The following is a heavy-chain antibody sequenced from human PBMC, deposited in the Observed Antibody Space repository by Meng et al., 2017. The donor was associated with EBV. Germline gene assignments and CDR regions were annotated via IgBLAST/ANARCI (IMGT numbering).Heavy chain of an antibody. J-gene: IGHJ4*02. CDR2: INPNSGGT. D-gene: IGHD6-19*01. V-gene: IGHV1-2*06. CDR1: GYTLTGYY. Sequence: LLLHAGAEGRRPGAYMKVSWQASGYTLTGYYMHWVRQAPGQGLEWMGRINPNSGGTNYAQKFQGRVTMTRDTSISTAYMELSRLRSDDTAVYYCARVGIAVAGTGDYWGQGTLVTVSS. CDR3: ARVGIAVAGTGDY.